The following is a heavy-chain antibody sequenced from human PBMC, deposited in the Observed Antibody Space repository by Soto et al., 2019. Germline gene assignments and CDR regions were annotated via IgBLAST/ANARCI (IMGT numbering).Heavy chain of an antibody. CDR2: IDPSDSYT. Sequence: PVESLKISCNGSGYSFTSYWISWVRQMPGKGLEWMGRIDPSDSYTNYSPSFQGHVTISADKSISTAYLQWSSLKASDTAMYYCASDYYDSSGYYDYWGQGTLVTVSS. CDR1: GYSFTSYW. V-gene: IGHV5-10-1*01. J-gene: IGHJ4*02. D-gene: IGHD3-22*01. CDR3: ASDYYDSSGYYDY.